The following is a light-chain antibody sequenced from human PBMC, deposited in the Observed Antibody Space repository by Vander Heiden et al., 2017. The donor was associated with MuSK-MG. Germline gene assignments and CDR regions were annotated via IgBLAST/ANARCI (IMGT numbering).Light chain of an antibody. CDR1: WSSIGTNA. CDR3: AAWDDSLHSYV. J-gene: IGLJ1*01. V-gene: IGLV1-44*01. CDR2: RSD. Sequence: QSMLTQPPSASGTPGQRVTISCSGIWSSIGTNAVDWYQQVPGMAPKLLIYRSDERPSGVPVRVSGSKSGTSASLAISGLQSEDEADYYCAAWDDSLHSYVFGSGTKVTVL.